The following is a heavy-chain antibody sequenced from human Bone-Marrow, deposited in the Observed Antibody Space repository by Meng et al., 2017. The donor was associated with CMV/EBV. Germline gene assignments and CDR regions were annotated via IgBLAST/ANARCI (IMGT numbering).Heavy chain of an antibody. V-gene: IGHV1-2*02. Sequence: ASVKVSCKASGYTFTGYYMHWVRQATGQGLEWMGWINPNSGGTNYAQKFQGRVTMTRDTSISTAYMELSRLRSDDTAVYYCARDIVVVIAMDLGGGEHCDYWGQGKLVTIYS. CDR1: GYTFTGYY. D-gene: IGHD2-21*01. CDR3: ARDIVVVIAMDLGGGEHCDY. CDR2: INPNSGGT. J-gene: IGHJ4*02.